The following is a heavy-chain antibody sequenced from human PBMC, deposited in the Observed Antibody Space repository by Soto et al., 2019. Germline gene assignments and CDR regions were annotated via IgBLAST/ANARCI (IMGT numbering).Heavy chain of an antibody. CDR3: AREGVSAYDSNGMDV. Sequence: QVQLVQSGAEVKKPGASVKVSCKASGYTFTRSGISWVRQAPGQGLEWMGWISTYNGDTNYAQTLQDRVTMTTDTSTSTAYMELRSLRSDDTAVYYCAREGVSAYDSNGMDVWGQGTPVSVSS. CDR2: ISTYNGDT. CDR1: GYTFTRSG. V-gene: IGHV1-18*01. J-gene: IGHJ6*02.